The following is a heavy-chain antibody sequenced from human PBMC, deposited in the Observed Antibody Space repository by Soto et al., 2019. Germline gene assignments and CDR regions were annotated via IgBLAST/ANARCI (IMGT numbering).Heavy chain of an antibody. CDR1: RDSVSDNTAA. J-gene: IGHJ4*02. CDR2: TYYRSRWYI. D-gene: IGHD4-17*01. CDR3: ERDRGIAMTTFDF. V-gene: IGHV6-1*01. Sequence: PSQTLSLTCAISRDSVSDNTAAWNWIRQSPSRGLEWLGRTYYRSRWYIDYAISVRSRIIIKQDTSKSQFSLQLNSMTPEDMACCYCERDRGIAMTTFDFWGQGSLVTVSS.